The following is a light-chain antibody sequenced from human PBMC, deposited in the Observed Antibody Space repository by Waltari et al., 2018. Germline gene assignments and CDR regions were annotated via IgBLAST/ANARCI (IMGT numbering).Light chain of an antibody. CDR3: QQFYSIIRT. V-gene: IGKV4-1*01. J-gene: IGKJ5*01. Sequence: DIVLTQSPDSLAVSLGERATLNCKSSQTVLYSSNNRNFLSWYQQKPGQPPKLIIYWASTRESGVPDRFSGSGSGTDFTLTINNLQPEDVAVYYCQQFYSIIRTFGQGTRLEI. CDR1: QTVLYSSNNRNF. CDR2: WAS.